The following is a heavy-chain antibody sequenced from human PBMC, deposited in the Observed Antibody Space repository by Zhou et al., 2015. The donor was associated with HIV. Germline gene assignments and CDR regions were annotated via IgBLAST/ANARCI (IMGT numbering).Heavy chain of an antibody. J-gene: IGHJ3*02. CDR2: IIPIFGTA. D-gene: IGHD3-22*01. Sequence: QVQLVQSGAEVKKPGSSVKVSCKASGGTFSSYAISWVRQAPGQGLEWMGGIIPIFGTANYAQKFQGRVTITADESTSTAYMELSSLRSEDTAVYYCASGVHSSGYILGPEDAFDIWGQGTMVTVSS. V-gene: IGHV1-69*12. CDR3: ASGVHSSGYILGPEDAFDI. CDR1: GGTFSSYA.